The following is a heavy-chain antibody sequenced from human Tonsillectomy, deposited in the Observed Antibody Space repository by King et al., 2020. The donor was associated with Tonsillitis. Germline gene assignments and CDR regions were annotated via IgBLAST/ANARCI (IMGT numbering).Heavy chain of an antibody. CDR2: INPSGGST. CDR1: GYTFTSYY. CDR3: VRGEWLGGSFVY. J-gene: IGHJ4*02. D-gene: IGHD6-19*01. Sequence: QLVQSGAEVKKPGASVKVSCKASGYTFTSYYMHWVRQAPGQGLEWMGLINPSGGSTSYAQKFQGRVTMTRDTSTSTVYMELSSLRSEDTAVYYCVRGEWLGGSFVYWGQGTLVTVSS. V-gene: IGHV1-46*03.